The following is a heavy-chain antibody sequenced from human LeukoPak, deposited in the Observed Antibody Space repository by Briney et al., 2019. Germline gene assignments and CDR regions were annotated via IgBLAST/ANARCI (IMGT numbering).Heavy chain of an antibody. CDR2: MSSSWSYI. Sequence: GGSLRLSCAASGFNLNTYTMNWVRQAPGKGLEWVSSMSSSWSYIHYADSVKGRVTISRDNGKNSLYLQMNSLRVEDTAVYYCTRGGNHGPYYYDPNGYNVGGFDIWGQGTMVTVSS. CDR1: GFNLNTYT. D-gene: IGHD3-22*01. CDR3: TRGGNHGPYYYDPNGYNVGGFDI. J-gene: IGHJ3*02. V-gene: IGHV3-21*01.